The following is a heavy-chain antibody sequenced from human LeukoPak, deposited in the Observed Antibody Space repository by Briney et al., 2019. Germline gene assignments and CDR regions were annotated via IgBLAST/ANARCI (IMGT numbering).Heavy chain of an antibody. CDR1: GGSISSYY. V-gene: IGHV4-59*01. Sequence: SETLSLTCTVSGGSISSYYWSWIRQPPGKGLEWIGYIYYSGSTNYNPSLKSRVTISVDTSKNQFSLKLSSVTAADTAVYYCTSGPHYYDSSGYSLNFDYWGQGTLVTVSS. CDR3: TSGPHYYDSSGYSLNFDY. D-gene: IGHD3-22*01. CDR2: IYYSGST. J-gene: IGHJ4*02.